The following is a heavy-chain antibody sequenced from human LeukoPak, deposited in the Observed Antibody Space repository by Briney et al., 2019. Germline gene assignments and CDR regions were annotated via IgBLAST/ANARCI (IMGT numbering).Heavy chain of an antibody. CDR2: IRYDGSNK. CDR3: AKVSCGGDCYFYYYYYMDV. J-gene: IGHJ6*03. D-gene: IGHD2-21*02. Sequence: GGSLRLSCAASGFTFSSYEMNWVRQAPGKGLEWVAFIRYDGSNKYYADSVKGRFTISRDNSKNTLYLQMNSLRAEDTAVYYCAKVSCGGDCYFYYYYYMDVWGKGTTVTVSS. CDR1: GFTFSSYE. V-gene: IGHV3-30*02.